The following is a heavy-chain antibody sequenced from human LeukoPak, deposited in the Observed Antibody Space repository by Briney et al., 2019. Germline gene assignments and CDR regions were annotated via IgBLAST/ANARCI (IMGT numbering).Heavy chain of an antibody. CDR3: AKDLRCSSTSCYPFGY. V-gene: IGHV3-30*02. Sequence: GGSLRLSCAASGFTFSSYGMHWVRQAPGKGLEWVAFIRYDGSNKYYADSVKGRFTISRDNSKNTLYLQMNSLRAEDTAVYYCAKDLRCSSTSCYPFGYCGQGTLVTVSS. D-gene: IGHD2-2*01. CDR2: IRYDGSNK. CDR1: GFTFSSYG. J-gene: IGHJ4*02.